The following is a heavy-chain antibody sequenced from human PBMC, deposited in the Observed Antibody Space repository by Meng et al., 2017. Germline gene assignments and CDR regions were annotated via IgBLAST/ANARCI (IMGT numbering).Heavy chain of an antibody. CDR2: INPNSGGT. D-gene: IGHD6-13*01. CDR1: GYTFTGYY. Sequence: ASVKVSCKASGYTFTGYYMHWVRQAPGQGLEWMGRINPNSGGTNYAQKFQGRVTMTRDTSISTAYMELSRLRSDDTAVYYCARESVGGSSWYHVPYYCYGMDVWGQGTTVTVSS. V-gene: IGHV1-2*06. CDR3: ARESVGGSSWYHVPYYCYGMDV. J-gene: IGHJ6*02.